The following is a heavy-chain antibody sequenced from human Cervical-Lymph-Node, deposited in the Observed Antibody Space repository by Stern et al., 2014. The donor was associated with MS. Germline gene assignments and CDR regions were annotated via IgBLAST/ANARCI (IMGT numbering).Heavy chain of an antibody. D-gene: IGHD4-17*01. CDR1: GFTFSSYA. CDR2: IIPFIGAA. V-gene: IGHV1-69*06. J-gene: IGHJ6*02. Sequence: VQLVQSGAEVRKPGASVKVSCKGSGFTFSSYAISWVRQAPGQGLEWMGGIIPFIGAANYVQMFLRRVTITADKSTTTAYMELSSLRSKDTAVYYCATRDMAAVTNYYYGMDVWGQGTTVIVSS. CDR3: ATRDMAAVTNYYYGMDV.